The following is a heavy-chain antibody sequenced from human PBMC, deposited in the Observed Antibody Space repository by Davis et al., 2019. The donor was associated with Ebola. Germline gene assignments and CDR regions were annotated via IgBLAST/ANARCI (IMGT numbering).Heavy chain of an antibody. CDR3: ARESGWDSYYYGMDV. CDR2: ISYDGSNK. V-gene: IGHV3-30-3*01. CDR1: GFTFSTYW. J-gene: IGHJ6*02. D-gene: IGHD6-19*01. Sequence: GESLKISCAASGFTFSTYWIHWVRQAPGKGLEWVAVISYDGSNKYYADSVKGRFTISRDNSKNTLYLQMNSLRAEDTAVYYCARESGWDSYYYGMDVWGQGTTVTVS.